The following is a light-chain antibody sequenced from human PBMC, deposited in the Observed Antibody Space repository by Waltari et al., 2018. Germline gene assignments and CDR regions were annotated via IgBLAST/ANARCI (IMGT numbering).Light chain of an antibody. V-gene: IGLV2-11*01. Sequence: QSALTQPRSVSASPGQSVAFSCTGTSSDVGGYNYLPWYQQRPGNAPKLMMFDGTKRPSAVPDRFSGSKSGSTASLTISGLQAEDEADYYCCSYAGRYASVVFGGGTKLTVL. CDR1: SSDVGGYNY. J-gene: IGLJ2*01. CDR3: CSYAGRYASVV. CDR2: DGT.